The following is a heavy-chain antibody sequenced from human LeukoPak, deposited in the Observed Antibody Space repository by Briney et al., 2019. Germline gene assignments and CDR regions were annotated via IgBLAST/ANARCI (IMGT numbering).Heavy chain of an antibody. V-gene: IGHV4-34*01. J-gene: IGHJ2*01. D-gene: IGHD3-22*01. Sequence: SETLSLTCAVYGGSFSGYYWSWIRQPPGKGLEWIGEINHSGSTNYNPSLKSRVTMSVDTSKNQFSLKLGSVTAADTAVYYCARDQAYYYDSSGVWYFDLWGRGTLVTVSS. CDR1: GGSFSGYY. CDR2: INHSGST. CDR3: ARDQAYYYDSSGVWYFDL.